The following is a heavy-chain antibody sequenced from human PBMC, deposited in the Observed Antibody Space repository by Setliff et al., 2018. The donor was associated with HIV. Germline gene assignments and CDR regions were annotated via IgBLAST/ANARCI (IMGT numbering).Heavy chain of an antibody. V-gene: IGHV1-69*13. D-gene: IGHD3-10*01. CDR1: GGTFSNYA. Sequence: GASVKVSCKASGGTFSNYALSWVRQAPGQGLEWMGGIIPSFGSTKYAQKFQDRVIITADESTRTADMELSSLRSEDTAVYYCARDDHYYDSGSFYSDWYFDLWGRGTLVTVPQ. CDR3: ARDDHYYDSGSFYSDWYFDL. CDR2: IIPSFGST. J-gene: IGHJ2*01.